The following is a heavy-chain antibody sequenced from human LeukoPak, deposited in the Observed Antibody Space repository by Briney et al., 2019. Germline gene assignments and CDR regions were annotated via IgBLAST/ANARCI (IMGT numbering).Heavy chain of an antibody. J-gene: IGHJ6*03. Sequence: ASVKVSCKASGYAFTSYDINWGRQATGQGLELMGWMNPNSGNTGYAQKFQGRATITRNTSITTAYMELSSLRSEDTAVYYCARAERGYYYYYMDVWGKGTTVTVSS. CDR2: MNPNSGNT. D-gene: IGHD1-1*01. CDR3: ARAERGYYYYYMDV. CDR1: GYAFTSYD. V-gene: IGHV1-8*03.